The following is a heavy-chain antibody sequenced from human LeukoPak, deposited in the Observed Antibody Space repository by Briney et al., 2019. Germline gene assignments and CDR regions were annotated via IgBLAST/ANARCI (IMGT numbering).Heavy chain of an antibody. CDR3: ARVKYSYGWDYYYYMDV. Sequence: PSETLSLTCIVSGGSISSYYWSWIRQPPGKGLEWIGYIYYSGSTNYNPSLKSRVTISVDTSKNQFSLKLSSVTAADTAVYYCARVKYSYGWDYYYYMDVWGKGTTVTISS. V-gene: IGHV4-59*01. CDR2: IYYSGST. D-gene: IGHD5-18*01. J-gene: IGHJ6*03. CDR1: GGSISSYY.